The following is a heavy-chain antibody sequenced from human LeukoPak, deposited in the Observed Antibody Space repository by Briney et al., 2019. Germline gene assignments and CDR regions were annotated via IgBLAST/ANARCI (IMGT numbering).Heavy chain of an antibody. CDR2: IKTDGSQT. CDR3: ARASMGGRDYHLDY. Sequence: GGALRLSCAASGFTFSTYWVSWVRQAPGKGLEWVAHIKTDGSQTYYLDSVKGRFTISRDNAKNFLSLQLGSLRADDTGVYYCARASMGGRDYHLDYWGQGTLVTVSS. D-gene: IGHD4/OR15-4a*01. V-gene: IGHV3-7*01. CDR1: GFTFSTYW. J-gene: IGHJ4*02.